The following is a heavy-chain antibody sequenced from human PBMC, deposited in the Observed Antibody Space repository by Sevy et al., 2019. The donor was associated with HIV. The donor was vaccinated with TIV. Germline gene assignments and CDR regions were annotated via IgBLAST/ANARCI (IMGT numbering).Heavy chain of an antibody. CDR1: GFTFSSYS. Sequence: GGSLRLSCAASGFTFSSYSMNWVRQAPGKGLEWVSSISSSSSYIYYVDSVKGRFTISRDNAKNSLYLQMNSLRAEDTAVYYCARGSVVVPAAIWSTFVDYWGQGTLVTVSS. V-gene: IGHV3-21*01. CDR2: ISSSSSYI. CDR3: ARGSVVVPAAIWSTFVDY. D-gene: IGHD2-2*01. J-gene: IGHJ4*02.